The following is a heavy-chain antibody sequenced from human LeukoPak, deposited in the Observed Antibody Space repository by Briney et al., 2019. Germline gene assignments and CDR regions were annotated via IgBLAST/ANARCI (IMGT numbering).Heavy chain of an antibody. CDR3: ARGPLRYFYWLFPYPFDY. V-gene: IGHV3-30*04. Sequence: LPGRSLRLSCAASGFTFSSYAMHWVRQAPGKGLEWVAVISYDGSNKYCADSVKGRFTISRDNSKNSLYLQKNSLRAEDTAGYYCARGPLRYFYWLFPYPFDYWGQGTLVTVSS. D-gene: IGHD3-9*01. CDR1: GFTFSSYA. J-gene: IGHJ4*02. CDR2: ISYDGSNK.